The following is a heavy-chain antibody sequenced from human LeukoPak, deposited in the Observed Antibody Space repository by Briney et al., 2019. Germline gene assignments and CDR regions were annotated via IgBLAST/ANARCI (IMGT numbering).Heavy chain of an antibody. D-gene: IGHD5-18*01. J-gene: IGHJ4*02. CDR2: IYYTGRT. V-gene: IGHV4-31*03. CDR1: GGSISSAGYY. CDR3: ASAPLGNSFGYMAY. Sequence: SETLSLTCTVSGGSISSAGYYWNWIRQHPTEGLEWIGHIYYTGRTTYNPSVKSRVTITADTSKNQFSLKLNSVTAADTAVYFCASAPLGNSFGYMAYWGQGALVTVSS.